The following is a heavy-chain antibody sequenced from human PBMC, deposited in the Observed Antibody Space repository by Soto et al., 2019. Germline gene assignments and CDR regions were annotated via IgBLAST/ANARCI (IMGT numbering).Heavy chain of an antibody. CDR1: GGSIISGGYS. D-gene: IGHD3-10*01. J-gene: IGHJ4*02. CDR3: ARFYGSASCHFDY. V-gene: IGHV4-31*03. CDR2: IYSSGST. Sequence: PSETLSLTCTVSGGSIISGGYSWTWIRQHPGKGLEYIGYIYSSGSTYYNPSLKSRVSISVDTSKDQFSLKLNSVTAADTAVYYCARFYGSASCHFDYWGQGPLVTLSS.